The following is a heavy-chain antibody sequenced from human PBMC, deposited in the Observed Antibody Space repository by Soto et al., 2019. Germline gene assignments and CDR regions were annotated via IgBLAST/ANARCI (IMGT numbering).Heavy chain of an antibody. V-gene: IGHV4-4*02. CDR1: GVSISSNYY. CDR3: VRSFGWYAIDY. J-gene: IGHJ4*02. D-gene: IGHD6-19*01. Sequence: QVLLPESGPGLVQPSGTLSLSCAVSGVSISSNYYWGWVRQSPGKGLEWLGDISHIGSVNYSPALMSRVTLSMARSQNQSSLKLNSVTAADTAVYYCVRSFGWYAIDYWGQGTLVIGSS. CDR2: ISHIGSV.